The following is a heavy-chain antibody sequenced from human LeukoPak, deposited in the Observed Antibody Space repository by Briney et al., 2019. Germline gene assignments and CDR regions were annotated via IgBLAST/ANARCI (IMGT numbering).Heavy chain of an antibody. CDR2: ITAIGGNT. J-gene: IGHJ4*02. D-gene: IGHD5-18*01. Sequence: PGGSLRLSXAASGFTFSSYAMGWVRQAPGKGLEWVSAITAIGGNTYYADSVKGRFTISRDNSKNTLYLQVNSLRAEDTAVYYCAKGNGYSYGRYYFDYWGQGTLVTVSS. CDR1: GFTFSSYA. V-gene: IGHV3-23*01. CDR3: AKGNGYSYGRYYFDY.